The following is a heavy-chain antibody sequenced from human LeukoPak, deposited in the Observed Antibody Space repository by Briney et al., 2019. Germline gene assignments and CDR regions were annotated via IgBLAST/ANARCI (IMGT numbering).Heavy chain of an antibody. Sequence: GGSLRLSCAASGFTFSSYAMHWVRQAPGKGLEYVSAISSNGGSTYYANSVKGRFTISRDNAKNSLYLQMNSLRAEDTAIYYCARRGPYFDYWGQGILVTVSS. J-gene: IGHJ4*02. V-gene: IGHV3-64*01. CDR1: GFTFSSYA. CDR3: ARRGPYFDY. CDR2: ISSNGGST. D-gene: IGHD3-10*01.